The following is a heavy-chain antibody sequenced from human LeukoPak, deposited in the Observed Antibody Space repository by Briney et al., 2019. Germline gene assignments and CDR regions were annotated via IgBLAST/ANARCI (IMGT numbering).Heavy chain of an antibody. D-gene: IGHD2-8*01. CDR1: GYTFTSYY. CDR2: INPSGGST. Sequence: ASVKVSCKASGYTFTSYYMHWVRQAPGQGLEWMGIINPSGGSTSYAQKFQGRVTMTRDMSTSTVYMELSRLRSDDTAVYYCARSPKVLMVYAIELDYWGQGTLVTVSS. J-gene: IGHJ4*02. V-gene: IGHV1-46*01. CDR3: ARSPKVLMVYAIELDY.